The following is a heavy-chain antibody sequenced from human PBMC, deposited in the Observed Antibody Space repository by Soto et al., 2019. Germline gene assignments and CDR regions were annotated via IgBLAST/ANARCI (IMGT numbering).Heavy chain of an antibody. V-gene: IGHV4-39*01. J-gene: IGHJ3*02. CDR3: ARIIVVVVAAAFDI. Sequence: SETLSLTCTVSGGSISSSSYYWGWIRQPPGKGLEWIGSIYYSGSTYYNPSLKSRVTISVDTSKNQFSLKLSSVTAADTAVYYCARIIVVVVAAAFDIWGQGTMVTVSS. CDR2: IYYSGST. CDR1: GGSISSSSYY. D-gene: IGHD2-15*01.